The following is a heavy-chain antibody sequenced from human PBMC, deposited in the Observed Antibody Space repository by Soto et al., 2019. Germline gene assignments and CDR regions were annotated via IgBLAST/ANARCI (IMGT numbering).Heavy chain of an antibody. CDR3: ARDTQRGYSGYFDS. V-gene: IGHV4-31*03. J-gene: IGHJ4*02. CDR1: GGSLSSGGYY. Sequence: QVQLQESGPGLVKPSQTLSLSCTVSGGSLSSGGYYWSWIRQHPGKGLEWIGFIYYSGSTYYIPSLNSRVTISVDTSQNQFSLKLSSVTAADTAVYYCARDTQRGYSGYFDSWGQGTLVTVSS. D-gene: IGHD5-12*01. CDR2: IYYSGST.